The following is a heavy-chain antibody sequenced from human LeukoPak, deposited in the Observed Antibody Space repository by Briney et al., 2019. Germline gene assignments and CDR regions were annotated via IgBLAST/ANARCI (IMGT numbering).Heavy chain of an antibody. Sequence: GSLGLSCAASGFTVSSNYMSWVRQAPGKGLEWVSVIYSGGSTYYADSVKGRFTISRDNSKNTLYLQMNSLRAEDTAVYYCARDPGYYYGMDVWGQGTTVTVSS. CDR1: GFTVSSNY. CDR3: ARDPGYYYGMDV. J-gene: IGHJ6*02. V-gene: IGHV3-66*01. D-gene: IGHD3-10*01. CDR2: IYSGGST.